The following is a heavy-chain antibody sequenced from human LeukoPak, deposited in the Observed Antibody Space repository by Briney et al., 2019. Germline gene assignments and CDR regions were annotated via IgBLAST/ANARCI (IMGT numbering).Heavy chain of an antibody. CDR1: GLTFSSSW. CDR2: INPDGNKK. CDR3: ARDLAYSRLDY. V-gene: IGHV3-7*01. J-gene: IGHJ4*02. Sequence: GGSLRLSCAVSGLTFSSSWMDWVRQAPGKGLEWVASINPDGNKKYSADSVKGRFTISRDNAENSLYLQMNSLRVEDTAFYYCARDLAYSRLDYWGQRMLVTVSS. D-gene: IGHD5-18*01.